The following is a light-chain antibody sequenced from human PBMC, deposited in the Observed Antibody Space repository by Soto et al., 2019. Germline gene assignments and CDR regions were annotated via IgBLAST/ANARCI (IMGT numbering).Light chain of an antibody. V-gene: IGKV1-5*01. CDR1: QTVNAW. Sequence: DIQMTQSPSTLFASLGDRVTITCRASQTVNAWLAWYQHKPGKAPKPLIYDASSLESGVPARFSGSGSGTEFTLTISSLQPDDFATYYCQQYNSYSPTFGQGTKVDIK. CDR3: QQYNSYSPT. CDR2: DAS. J-gene: IGKJ1*01.